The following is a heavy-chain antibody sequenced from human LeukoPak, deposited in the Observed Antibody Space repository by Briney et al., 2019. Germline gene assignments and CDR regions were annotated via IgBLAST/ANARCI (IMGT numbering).Heavy chain of an antibody. Sequence: SQTLSLTCTVSGGSLSSGTYYWSWIRQPAGKGLEWIGRFYTRGTTNYNPSLKSRVTISLDTSKNQFSLRLSSVTAADTAVYYCARDVDYGGKFDYWGQGTLVTVSS. CDR3: ARDVDYGGKFDY. J-gene: IGHJ4*02. D-gene: IGHD4-23*01. V-gene: IGHV4-61*02. CDR1: GGSLSSGTYY. CDR2: FYTRGTT.